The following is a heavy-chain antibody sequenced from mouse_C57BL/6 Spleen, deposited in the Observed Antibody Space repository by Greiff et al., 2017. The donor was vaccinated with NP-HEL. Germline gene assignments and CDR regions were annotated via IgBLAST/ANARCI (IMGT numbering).Heavy chain of an antibody. D-gene: IGHD3-2*02. Sequence: VKLQQSGAELVRPGASVTLSCKASGYTFTDYEMHWLKQTPVHGLEWIGAIDPETGGTAYNQKFKGKAILTADKSSSTAYMELRSLTSEDSAVYYCTRRSGYPLDYWGQGTTLTVSS. CDR3: TRRSGYPLDY. J-gene: IGHJ2*01. V-gene: IGHV1-15*01. CDR1: GYTFTDYE. CDR2: IDPETGGT.